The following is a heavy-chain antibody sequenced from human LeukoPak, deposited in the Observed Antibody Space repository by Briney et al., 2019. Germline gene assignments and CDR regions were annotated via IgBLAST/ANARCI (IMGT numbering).Heavy chain of an antibody. CDR2: ISAYNGNT. D-gene: IGHD2-15*01. CDR3: ARGAPYCSGGSCYSDDY. Sequence: ASVKVSYKASVYTFTSYGISWVRQAPGQGLEWMGWISAYNGNTNYAQKLQGRVTMTTDTSTSTAYMELRSLRSDDTAVYYCARGAPYCSGGSCYSDDYWGQGTLVTVSS. V-gene: IGHV1-18*01. J-gene: IGHJ4*02. CDR1: VYTFTSYG.